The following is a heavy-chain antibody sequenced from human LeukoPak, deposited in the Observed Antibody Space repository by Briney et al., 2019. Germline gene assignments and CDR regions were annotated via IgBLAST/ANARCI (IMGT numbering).Heavy chain of an antibody. CDR3: ARNADGTYDFEY. J-gene: IGHJ4*02. CDR1: GDSFTSYG. Sequence: ASVTLSFKASGDSFTSYGISWMRQAPGQGLEWMGWISANNGNTIYAQKLQGRVTMTTDTSTSTAYMELRSLRSDDTAVYYCARNADGTYDFEYCGQRTLVTVSS. V-gene: IGHV1-18*01. D-gene: IGHD1-14*01. CDR2: ISANNGNT.